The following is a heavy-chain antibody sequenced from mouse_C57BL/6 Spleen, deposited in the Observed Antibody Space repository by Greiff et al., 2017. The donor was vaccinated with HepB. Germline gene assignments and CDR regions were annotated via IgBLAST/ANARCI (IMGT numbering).Heavy chain of an antibody. V-gene: IGHV1-54*01. CDR1: GYAFTNYL. CDR3: ARSGTGTRAMDY. Sequence: VQLQQSGAELVRPGTSVKVSCKASGYAFTNYLIEWVKQRPGQGLEWIGVINPGSGGTNYNEKFKGKATLTADKSSSTAYMQLSSLTSEDSAVYFCARSGTGTRAMDYWGQGTSVTVSS. CDR2: INPGSGGT. D-gene: IGHD4-1*01. J-gene: IGHJ4*01.